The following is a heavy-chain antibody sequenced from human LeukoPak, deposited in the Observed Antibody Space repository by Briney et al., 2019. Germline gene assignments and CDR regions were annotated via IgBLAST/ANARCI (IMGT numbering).Heavy chain of an antibody. CDR3: ARVDSGSYYGMDV. CDR2: VNSDGSST. V-gene: IGHV3-74*01. CDR1: GFTFSTYW. D-gene: IGHD2-15*01. J-gene: IGHJ6*02. Sequence: PGGSLRLSCAASGFTFSTYWMHWVRQAPGKGLVWVSRVNSDGSSTSYADSVKGRFTISRDNAKNTLYLQMNSLRAEDTAVYYCARVDSGSYYGMDVWGQGTTVTVSS.